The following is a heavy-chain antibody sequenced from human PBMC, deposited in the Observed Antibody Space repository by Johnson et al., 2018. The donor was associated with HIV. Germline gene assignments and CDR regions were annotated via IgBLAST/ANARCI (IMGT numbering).Heavy chain of an antibody. Sequence: VQLVESGGGVVQPGRSLRLSCGASGFTFSNYAMHWVRQAQGKGLEWVAFISYDGKAKYHADSVRGRFTISRDNSKNTLYLQLNSLRAEDTAVYYCATEGALTGTDAFDIWGQGTMVTVSS. CDR2: ISYDGKAK. CDR1: GFTFSNYA. CDR3: ATEGALTGTDAFDI. J-gene: IGHJ3*02. D-gene: IGHD7-27*01. V-gene: IGHV3-30*04.